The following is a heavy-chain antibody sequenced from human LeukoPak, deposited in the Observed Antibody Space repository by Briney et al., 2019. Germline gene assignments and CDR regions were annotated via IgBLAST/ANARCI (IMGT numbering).Heavy chain of an antibody. D-gene: IGHD3-22*01. CDR1: GGSISSGDYY. CDR2: IYTSGST. J-gene: IGHJ4*02. Sequence: SETLSLTCTVSGGSISSGDYYWSWIRQPPGKGLEWIGRIYTSGSTNYNPSLKSRVTMSVDTSKNQFSLKLSSVTAADTAVYYCARGTTMIVDWGQGTLVTVSS. CDR3: ARGTTMIVD. V-gene: IGHV4-61*02.